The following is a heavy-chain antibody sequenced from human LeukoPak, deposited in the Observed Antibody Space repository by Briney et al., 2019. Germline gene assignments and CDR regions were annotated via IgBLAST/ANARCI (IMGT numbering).Heavy chain of an antibody. CDR1: GDSFSTYW. J-gene: IGHJ3*01. CDR2: IYPGDSDT. V-gene: IGHV5-51*01. D-gene: IGHD3-22*01. Sequence: PGESLKISCNVSGDSFSTYWIAWVRQRPGKGLEWMGIIYPGDSDTRYSPPFQGQVTISADKSISTAYLQWSSLKASDTAMYYCARLANYYDSSGYYNTGTPWGQGTLVTVSS. CDR3: ARLANYYDSSGYYNTGTP.